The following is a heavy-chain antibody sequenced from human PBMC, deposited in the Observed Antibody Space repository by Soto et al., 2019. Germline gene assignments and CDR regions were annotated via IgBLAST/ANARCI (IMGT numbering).Heavy chain of an antibody. V-gene: IGHV3-15*01. D-gene: IGHD6-13*01. CDR1: GFTFSNAW. CDR2: IKSKTDGGTT. J-gene: IGHJ4*02. CDR3: TTTQPREGSSWHRDY. Sequence: GGSLRLSCAASGFTFSNAWMSWVRQAPGKGLEWVGRIKSKTDGGTTDYAAPVKGRFTISRDDSKNTLYLQMNSLKTEDTAVYYCTTTQPREGSSWHRDYWGQGTLVTVSS.